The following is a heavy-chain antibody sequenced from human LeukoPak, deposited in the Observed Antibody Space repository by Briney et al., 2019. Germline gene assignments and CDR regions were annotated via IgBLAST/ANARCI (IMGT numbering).Heavy chain of an antibody. J-gene: IGHJ4*02. D-gene: IGHD5-24*01. Sequence: SETLSLTCTVSGGSISSYYWSWIRQPPGKGLEWIGYIYYSGSTNYNPSLKSRVTISVDTSKNQFSLKLSSVTAADTAVYYCASLGRDGYIGFDYWGQGTLVTVSS. CDR1: GGSISSYY. V-gene: IGHV4-59*08. CDR2: IYYSGST. CDR3: ASLGRDGYIGFDY.